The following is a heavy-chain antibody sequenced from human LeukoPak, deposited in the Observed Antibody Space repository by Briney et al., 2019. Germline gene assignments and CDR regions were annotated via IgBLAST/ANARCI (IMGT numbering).Heavy chain of an antibody. CDR3: ARVWVEAAGTGPQHFGY. V-gene: IGHV4-34*01. J-gene: IGHJ4*02. D-gene: IGHD6-13*01. CDR2: INHSGST. Sequence: SETLSLTCAVYGGSFGGYYWSWIRQPPGKGLEWIGEINHSGSTNYNPSLKSRVTISVDTSKNQFSLKLSSVTAADTAVYYCARVWVEAAGTGPQHFGYWGQGTLVTVSS. CDR1: GGSFGGYY.